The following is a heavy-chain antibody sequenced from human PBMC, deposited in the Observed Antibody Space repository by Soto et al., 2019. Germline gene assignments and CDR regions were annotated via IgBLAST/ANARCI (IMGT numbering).Heavy chain of an antibody. CDR2: IYYSGST. CDR3: ARGGGYAYWYFDL. CDR1: GGSISSYY. V-gene: IGHV4-59*01. D-gene: IGHD5-12*01. J-gene: IGHJ2*01. Sequence: SETLSLTCTVSGGSISSYYWSWIRQPPGKGLEWIGYIYYSGSTNYNPSLKSRVTISVDTSKNQFSLKLSSVTAADTAVYYCARGGGYAYWYFDLWGRGTLVTVAS.